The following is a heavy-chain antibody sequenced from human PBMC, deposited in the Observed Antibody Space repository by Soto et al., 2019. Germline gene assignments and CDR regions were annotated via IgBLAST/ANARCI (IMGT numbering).Heavy chain of an antibody. CDR2: MSIDGMNQ. CDR1: GFTLNHYG. D-gene: IGHD6-19*01. V-gene: IGHV3-30*18. Sequence: GGSLRLSCAASGFTLNHYGMHWVRQAPGKGLEWVGVMSIDGMNQHYGDSVRGRFTISRDTSKNTLYLHMNSLRVDDTAIYYCGKERRGSGWSVCNFWGQGTLVTVSS. J-gene: IGHJ4*02. CDR3: GKERRGSGWSVCNF.